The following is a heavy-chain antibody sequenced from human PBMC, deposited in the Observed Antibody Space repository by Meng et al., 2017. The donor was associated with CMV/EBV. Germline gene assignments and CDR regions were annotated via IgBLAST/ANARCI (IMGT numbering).Heavy chain of an antibody. CDR2: ISGSGSTI. CDR3: ARGDFDGYSEFFDP. J-gene: IGHJ5*02. D-gene: IGHD5-12*01. Sequence: SGFTFSSYAMSWVRQAPGKGLEWVSAISGSGSTIYYADSVKGRFTISRDNAKNSLYLQMNSLRAEDTAVYYCARGDFDGYSEFFDPWGQGTLVTVSS. CDR1: GFTFSSYA. V-gene: IGHV3-23*01.